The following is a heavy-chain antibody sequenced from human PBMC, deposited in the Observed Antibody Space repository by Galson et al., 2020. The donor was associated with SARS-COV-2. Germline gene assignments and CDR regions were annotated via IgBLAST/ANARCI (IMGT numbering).Heavy chain of an antibody. CDR2: ISYDGSYK. CDR1: GFTFSSYG. J-gene: IGHJ4*02. Sequence: GESLKISCAASGFTFSSYGMHWVRQAPGKGLEWVAVISYDGSYKYYADSVKGRFTISRDNSKNTLYLQMNSLRAEDTAVYYCAKTTGLEAPVLVGWGQGTLVTVSS. V-gene: IGHV3-30*18. CDR3: AKTTGLEAPVLVG.